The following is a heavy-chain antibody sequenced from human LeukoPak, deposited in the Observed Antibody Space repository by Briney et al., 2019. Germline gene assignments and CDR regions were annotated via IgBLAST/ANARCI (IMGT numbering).Heavy chain of an antibody. CDR1: GFTFSSYG. V-gene: IGHV3-30*02. CDR2: IRYDGSNK. J-gene: IGHJ3*02. Sequence: PGGSLRLSCAASGFTFSSYGMHWVRQAPGKGLEWVEFIRYDGSNKYYADSVKGRFTISRDNSKNTLYLQMNSLRAEDTAVYYCAAIVVPAAISLDAFDIWGQGTMVTVSS. D-gene: IGHD2-2*01. CDR3: AAIVVPAAISLDAFDI.